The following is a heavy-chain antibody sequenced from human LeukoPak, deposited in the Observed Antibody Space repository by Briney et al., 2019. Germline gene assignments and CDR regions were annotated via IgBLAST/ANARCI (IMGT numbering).Heavy chain of an antibody. CDR3: ASGSTYYYDTFFDY. V-gene: IGHV3-20*04. J-gene: IGHJ4*02. Sequence: PGGSLRLSCTTSGFTFSHAWMTWVRQGPGKGLEWVSGINWNGGSTGYADSVKGRFTISRDNAKNSLYLQMNSLRAEDTALYYCASGSTYYYDTFFDYWGQGTLVTVSS. D-gene: IGHD3-22*01. CDR1: GFTFSHAW. CDR2: INWNGGST.